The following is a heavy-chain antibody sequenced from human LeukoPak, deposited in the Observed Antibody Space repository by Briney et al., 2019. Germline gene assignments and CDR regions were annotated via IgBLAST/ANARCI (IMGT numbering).Heavy chain of an antibody. D-gene: IGHD3-3*01. J-gene: IGHJ6*03. Sequence: PSETLSLTCTVPGGSISSSSYYWGWLRQPPGKGLEWIGSIYYSGSTYYNPSLRSRVTISVDTSKNQFSLKVSSVPAADTAMYYCARRQRFLEDYYYLDVWGKGTTVTVSS. CDR3: ARRQRFLEDYYYLDV. CDR1: GGSISSSSYY. CDR2: IYYSGST. V-gene: IGHV4-39*01.